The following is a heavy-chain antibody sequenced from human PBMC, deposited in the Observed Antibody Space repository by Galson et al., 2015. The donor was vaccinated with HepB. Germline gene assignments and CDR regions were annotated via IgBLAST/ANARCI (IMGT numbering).Heavy chain of an antibody. CDR3: ARDADDILTGYYNDY. V-gene: IGHV1-18*04. CDR2: ISSYNGNT. Sequence: SVKVSCKASGYTFTSYGISWVRQAPGQGLEWMGWISSYNGNTNYAQKLQGRVTMTTDTSTSTAYMELRSLRSDDTAVYHCARDADDILTGYYNDYWGQGTLVTVSS. CDR1: GYTFTSYG. D-gene: IGHD3-9*01. J-gene: IGHJ4*02.